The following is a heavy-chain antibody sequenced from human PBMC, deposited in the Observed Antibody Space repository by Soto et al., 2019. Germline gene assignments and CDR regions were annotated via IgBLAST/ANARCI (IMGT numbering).Heavy chain of an antibody. CDR1: GYSFTSYW. D-gene: IGHD2-21*02. V-gene: IGHV5-51*01. CDR2: IYPGDSDT. CDR3: ARHEGDYYYYSGRGV. J-gene: IGHJ6*02. Sequence: GESLKISCKGSGYSFTSYWIGWVRQMPGKGLEWMGIIYPGDSDTRYSPYFQGQVTISADKSISTAYLQWSSLKASDTAMYNWARHEGDYYYYSGRGVWGQGTTVTAP.